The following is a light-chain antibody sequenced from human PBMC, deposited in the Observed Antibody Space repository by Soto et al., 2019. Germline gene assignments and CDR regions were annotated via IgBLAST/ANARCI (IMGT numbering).Light chain of an antibody. J-gene: IGKJ1*01. V-gene: IGKV3-20*01. Sequence: EIVLTQSPGTLSLSPGKRATLSCRASQSVSSSYLAWYQQKPGQAPRLLIYGASSRATGIPDRFSGSGSGTDFTLTISRLEPEDFAVYYCQQCAHSPLTFGQGTRVEIK. CDR2: GAS. CDR3: QQCAHSPLT. CDR1: QSVSSSY.